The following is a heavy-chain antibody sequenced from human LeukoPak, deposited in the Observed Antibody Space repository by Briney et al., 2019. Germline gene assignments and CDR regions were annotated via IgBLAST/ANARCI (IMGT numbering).Heavy chain of an antibody. Sequence: PSETLSLTCTVSGGSISSNSYYWGWIRQPPGKGLEWIGNIYYTGRTYYSPSLKSRVTMSVDTSKNQFSLKLNSVTVADTAVYYCASPASSGNYAYWGQGILVTVSS. CDR2: IYYTGRT. J-gene: IGHJ4*02. V-gene: IGHV4-39*01. D-gene: IGHD1-26*01. CDR3: ASPASSGNYAY. CDR1: GGSISSNSYY.